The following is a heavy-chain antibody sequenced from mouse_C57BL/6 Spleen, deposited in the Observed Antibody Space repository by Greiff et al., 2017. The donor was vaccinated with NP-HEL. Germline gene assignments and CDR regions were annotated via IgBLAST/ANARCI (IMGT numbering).Heavy chain of an antibody. CDR1: GYAFSSSW. J-gene: IGHJ4*01. V-gene: IGHV1-82*01. D-gene: IGHD3-1*01. Sequence: VQLHQSGPELVKPGASVKISCKASGYAFSSSWMNWVKQRPGKGLEWIGRIYPGDGDTNYNGKFKGKATLTADKSSSTAYMQLSSLTSEDSAVYFCAREGALSVSGPMDYWGQGTSVTVSS. CDR2: IYPGDGDT. CDR3: AREGALSVSGPMDY.